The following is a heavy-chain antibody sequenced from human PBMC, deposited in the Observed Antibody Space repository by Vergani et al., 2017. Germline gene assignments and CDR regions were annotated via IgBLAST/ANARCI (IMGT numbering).Heavy chain of an antibody. V-gene: IGHV5-51*01. D-gene: IGHD3-10*01. CDR1: GYIFSNFW. CDR2: IYPGDSEV. Sequence: EKQLVQSGSETKKPWESLKISCQAFGYIFSNFWIGWVRQRPGRGLEWMGIIYPGDSEVKSNPTFRGQVIFSVDTSVNTAYLQWRSLPASDTATYFCASGGHGSENGGALQLWGQGTNITVSS. J-gene: IGHJ3*01. CDR3: ASGGHGSENGGALQL.